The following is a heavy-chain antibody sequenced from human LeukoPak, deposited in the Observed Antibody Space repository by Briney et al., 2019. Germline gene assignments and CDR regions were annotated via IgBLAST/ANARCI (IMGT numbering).Heavy chain of an antibody. CDR1: GDSMSSYY. J-gene: IGHJ3*01. D-gene: IGHD2-15*01. CDR2: IYHSGES. CDR3: ARDYCSGGSCYFHVFDV. V-gene: IGHV4-59*12. Sequence: MSSETLSLTCTVSGDSMSSYYWSWIRQPPGKALEWIGYIYHSGESYFNPSLKSRVTMSVDKSKNQFSLNLTSVTAADTAVYYCARDYCSGGSCYFHVFDVWGQGTTVTVSS.